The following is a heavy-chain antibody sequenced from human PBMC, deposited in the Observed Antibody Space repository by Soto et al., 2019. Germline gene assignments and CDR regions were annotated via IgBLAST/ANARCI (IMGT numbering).Heavy chain of an antibody. CDR3: AKDWYCSGGSCSDSYNDH. D-gene: IGHD2-15*01. CDR1: GFTFSSYG. Sequence: GGSLRLSCAASGFTFSSYGMHWVRQAPGKGLEWVAVISYGGSNKYYADSVKGRFTISRDNSKNTLYLQMNSLRAEDTAVYYCAKDWYCSGGSCSDSYNDHSGQGTLVTVSS. V-gene: IGHV3-30*18. CDR2: ISYGGSNK. J-gene: IGHJ4*02.